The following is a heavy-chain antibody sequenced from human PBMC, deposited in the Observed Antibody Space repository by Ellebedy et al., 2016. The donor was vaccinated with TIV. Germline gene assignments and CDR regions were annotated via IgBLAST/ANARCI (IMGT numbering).Heavy chain of an antibody. CDR3: ALKKEVTMIVVVITGDYYGMDV. CDR2: IIPIFGTA. CDR1: GGTFSSYA. V-gene: IGHV1-69*06. J-gene: IGHJ6*02. Sequence: ASVKVSCKASGGTFSSYAISWVRQAPGQGLEWMGRIIPIFGTANYAQKFQGRVTITADKSTSTAYMELSSLRSEDTAVYYCALKKEVTMIVVVITGDYYGMDVWGQGTTVTVSS. D-gene: IGHD3-22*01.